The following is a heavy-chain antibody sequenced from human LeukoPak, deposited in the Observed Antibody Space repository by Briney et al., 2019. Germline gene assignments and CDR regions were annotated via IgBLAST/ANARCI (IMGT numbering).Heavy chain of an antibody. J-gene: IGHJ4*02. V-gene: IGHV3-33*01. Sequence: GGSLRLSCAASGFTFSSYGMHWVRQAPGKGLEWVAVIWYDGSNKYYADSVKGRFTISRDNSKNTLYLQMNSLRAEDAAVYYCARAISWNDYGDYGLDYWGQGTLVTVSS. CDR1: GFTFSSYG. CDR2: IWYDGSNK. CDR3: ARAISWNDYGDYGLDY. D-gene: IGHD4-17*01.